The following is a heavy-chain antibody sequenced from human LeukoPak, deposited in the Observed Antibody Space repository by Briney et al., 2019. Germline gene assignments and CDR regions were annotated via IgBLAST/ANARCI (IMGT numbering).Heavy chain of an antibody. Sequence: SETLSLTCAVYGGSFSGYYWSWIRQPPGEGLEWIGEINHSGSTNYNPSLKSRVTISVDTSKNQFSLKLSSVTAADTAVYYCARGVYIEAVQFGYWGQGPRVTVP. D-gene: IGHD6-13*01. CDR1: GGSFSGYY. V-gene: IGHV4-34*01. CDR3: ARGVYIEAVQFGY. J-gene: IGHJ4*02. CDR2: INHSGST.